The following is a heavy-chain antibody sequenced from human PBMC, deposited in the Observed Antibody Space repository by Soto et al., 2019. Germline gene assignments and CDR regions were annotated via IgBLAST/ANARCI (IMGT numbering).Heavy chain of an antibody. Sequence: GGSLRLSCAASGFTFSSYAMKWVRQAPGKGLEWVSLISESGAPTYYADSVKGRFTISRDNSKNTLYLQMNSLRAEDTAVYYCAKPVVVPAASYYFDYWGQGTLVTVSS. CDR1: GFTFSSYA. V-gene: IGHV3-23*01. J-gene: IGHJ4*02. D-gene: IGHD2-2*01. CDR2: ISESGAPT. CDR3: AKPVVVPAASYYFDY.